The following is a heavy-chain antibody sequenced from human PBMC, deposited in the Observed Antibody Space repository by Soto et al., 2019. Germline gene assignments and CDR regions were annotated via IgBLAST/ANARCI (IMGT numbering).Heavy chain of an antibody. J-gene: IGHJ5*02. CDR1: GYRFTSYW. D-gene: IGHD1-20*01. V-gene: IGHV5-51*01. Sequence: PGEPLKISYKASGYRFTSYWIAWVRQTPGKGLEWMGIIYPGDSDTRYSPSFQGQVTISADKSTSTAYLQWSGLKASDTAMYYCGFAQYKWNQGWLGPGGQGPLVTGSS. CDR2: IYPGDSDT. CDR3: GFAQYKWNQGWLGP.